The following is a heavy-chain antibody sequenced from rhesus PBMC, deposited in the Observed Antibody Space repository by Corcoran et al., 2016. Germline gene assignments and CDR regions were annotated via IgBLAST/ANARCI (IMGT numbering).Heavy chain of an antibody. CDR2: ISGSGGST. D-gene: IGHD4-23*01. Sequence: QLQLQESGPGLVKPSEPLSLTCAVSGGSISSNYWSLLRPPPGKGLEWIGRISGSGGSTDYNPSRKSRVTISTDTSKNQFSLKLSSVTAADTAVYYCAREPTVTTFDYWGQGVLVTVSS. V-gene: IGHV4-173*01. J-gene: IGHJ4*01. CDR3: AREPTVTTFDY. CDR1: GGSISSNY.